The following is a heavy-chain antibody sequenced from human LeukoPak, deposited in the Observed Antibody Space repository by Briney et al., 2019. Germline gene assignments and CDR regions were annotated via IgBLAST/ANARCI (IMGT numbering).Heavy chain of an antibody. J-gene: IGHJ4*02. Sequence: ASVKVSCKASGYTFTSYAMHWVRQAPGQRLEWMGWINAGNGNTKYSQKFQGRVTITRDTSASTAYMELSSLRAEDTAVYYCAREGGGSYCHDYWGQGTLVTVSS. V-gene: IGHV1-3*01. CDR2: INAGNGNT. D-gene: IGHD1-26*01. CDR3: AREGGGSYCHDY. CDR1: GYTFTSYA.